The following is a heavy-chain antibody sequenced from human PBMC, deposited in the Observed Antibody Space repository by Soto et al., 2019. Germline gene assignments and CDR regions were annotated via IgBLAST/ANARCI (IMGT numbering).Heavy chain of an antibody. CDR2: IYYSGST. Sequence: SSETLSLTCTVSGGSISSYYWSWIRQPPGKGLEWIGYIYYSGSTNYNPSLKSRVTISVDTSKNQFSLKLSSVTAADTAVYYCARAHDYGDLDYWGQGTLVTVSS. D-gene: IGHD4-17*01. CDR3: ARAHDYGDLDY. J-gene: IGHJ4*02. V-gene: IGHV4-59*01. CDR1: GGSISSYY.